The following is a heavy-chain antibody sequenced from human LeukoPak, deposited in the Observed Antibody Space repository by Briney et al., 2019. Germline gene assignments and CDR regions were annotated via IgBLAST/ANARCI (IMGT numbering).Heavy chain of an antibody. CDR1: GFTFSSYE. CDR2: ISSSGSSSGRII. Sequence: GGSLRLSCAASGFTFSSYEMNWVRQAPGKGLEGVSYISSSGSSSGRIIDYADSVKGRFTISRDNAKNSLYLQMNSLRAEDTAVYYCAKTRSSGWYAGDAFDIWGQGTMVTVSS. D-gene: IGHD6-19*01. CDR3: AKTRSSGWYAGDAFDI. V-gene: IGHV3-48*03. J-gene: IGHJ3*02.